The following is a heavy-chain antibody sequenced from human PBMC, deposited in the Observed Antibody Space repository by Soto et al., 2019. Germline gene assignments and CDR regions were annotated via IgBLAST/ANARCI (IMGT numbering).Heavy chain of an antibody. D-gene: IGHD6-13*01. V-gene: IGHV4-59*01. CDR3: ARDEIAAAGTRGGYWYFDL. J-gene: IGHJ2*01. Sequence: QVQLQESGPGLVKPSETLSLTCTVSGGSISSYYWSWIRQPPGKGLEWIGYIYYSGSTNYNPSLKSRVTISVDTSKNQFSLKLSSVTAADTAVYYCARDEIAAAGTRGGYWYFDLWGRGTLVTVSS. CDR1: GGSISSYY. CDR2: IYYSGST.